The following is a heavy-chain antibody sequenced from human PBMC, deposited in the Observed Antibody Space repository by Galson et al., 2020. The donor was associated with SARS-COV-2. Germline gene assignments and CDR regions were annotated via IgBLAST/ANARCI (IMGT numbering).Heavy chain of an antibody. D-gene: IGHD3-10*01. CDR1: GYTFGTYD. Sequence: GESLQISCKTSGYTFGTYDINWVRQASGQGFEWMGWMNPDSGASGFAQKFQGRVTMTRDTSITTAYMELNGLTSDDTAVYYCARNYYNSGYYYGLDVWGQGTTVTVSS. CDR2: MNPDSGAS. J-gene: IGHJ6*02. V-gene: IGHV1-8*01. CDR3: ARNYYNSGYYYGLDV.